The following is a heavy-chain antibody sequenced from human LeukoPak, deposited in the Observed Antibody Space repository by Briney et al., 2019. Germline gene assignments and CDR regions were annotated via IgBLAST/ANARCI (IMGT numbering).Heavy chain of an antibody. D-gene: IGHD3-10*01. V-gene: IGHV3-66*01. Sequence: PGGSLRLSCAASGFTVSSNYVSWVRQAPGKGLEWVSVIYSGGSTYYADSVKGRFTISRDNPRNTLYLQMNSLRAEDTAVYYCARVGSGVWYFDLWGRGTLVTVSS. CDR3: ARVGSGVWYFDL. CDR1: GFTVSSNY. CDR2: IYSGGST. J-gene: IGHJ2*01.